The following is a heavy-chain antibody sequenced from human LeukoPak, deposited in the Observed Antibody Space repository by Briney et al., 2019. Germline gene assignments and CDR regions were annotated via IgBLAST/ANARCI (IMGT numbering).Heavy chain of an antibody. Sequence: PGGSLRLSCAASGFTFSNYSMNWVRQAPGKGLEWVSYIRHDSSDILYADSVKGRFTISRDDVKNSLYLQLNGLRANDTAVYYCARDSPGWGGFDFWGQGTLVTVSS. CDR1: GFTFSNYS. D-gene: IGHD3-10*01. CDR3: ARDSPGWGGFDF. CDR2: IRHDSSDI. J-gene: IGHJ4*02. V-gene: IGHV3-48*01.